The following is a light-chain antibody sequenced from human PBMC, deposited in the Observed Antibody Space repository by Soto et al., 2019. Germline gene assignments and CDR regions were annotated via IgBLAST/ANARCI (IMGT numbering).Light chain of an antibody. V-gene: IGLV2-11*01. CDR1: SSDVGGYDY. CDR2: DVI. Sequence: QSALTQPRSVSGSPGQSVTVSCSGTSSDVGGYDYVAWYQQYPGKAPKLMIYDVIKRPSGVPDRFSGSKSGNTASLTISGLQAEDEADYYCCSYAGSYTFVFGTGTTLTVL. J-gene: IGLJ1*01. CDR3: CSYAGSYTFV.